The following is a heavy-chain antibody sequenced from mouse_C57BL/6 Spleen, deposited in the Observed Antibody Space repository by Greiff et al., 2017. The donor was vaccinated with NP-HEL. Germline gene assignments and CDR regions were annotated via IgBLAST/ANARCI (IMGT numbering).Heavy chain of an antibody. V-gene: IGHV2-2*01. CDR2: IWSGGST. J-gene: IGHJ4*01. CDR1: GFSLTSYG. CDR3: ARKGGYYAMDY. Sequence: VQLQQSGPGLVQPSQSLSITCTVSGFSLTSYGVHWVRQSPGKGLEWLGVIWSGGSTDYHAAFISRLSISKDNSKSQVFFKMNSLQADDTAIYYCARKGGYYAMDYWGQGTSVTVSS.